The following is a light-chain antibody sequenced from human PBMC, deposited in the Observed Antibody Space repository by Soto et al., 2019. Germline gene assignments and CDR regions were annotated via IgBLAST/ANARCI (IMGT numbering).Light chain of an antibody. Sequence: QSVLTQPASVSGSPGQSITISCTGTSSDVGDYNSVSWYQQHPVKAPKLVIFDVSNRPSGVSNRFSGSKSGNTASLTISGLQAEDEADYYCSSYTSSSTGVVFGGGTKVTVL. V-gene: IGLV2-14*01. J-gene: IGLJ2*01. CDR1: SSDVGDYNS. CDR2: DVS. CDR3: SSYTSSSTGVV.